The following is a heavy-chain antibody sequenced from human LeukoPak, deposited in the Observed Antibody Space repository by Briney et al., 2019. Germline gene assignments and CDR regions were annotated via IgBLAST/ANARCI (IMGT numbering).Heavy chain of an antibody. V-gene: IGHV4-38-2*01. CDR2: IHYPEST. D-gene: IGHD3-10*01. CDR3: ARGRGRQVGSRWHPDTHHDY. J-gene: IGHJ4*02. CDR1: GFSISNGLF. Sequence: SETLSLTCAVSGFSISNGLFWGWIRRPPGKGLEWIGTIHYPESTYYNPSLNGRLTISLDASKNHFSLKLSSVTAADTAQYYCARGRGRQVGSRWHPDTHHDYWGQGILVTVSS.